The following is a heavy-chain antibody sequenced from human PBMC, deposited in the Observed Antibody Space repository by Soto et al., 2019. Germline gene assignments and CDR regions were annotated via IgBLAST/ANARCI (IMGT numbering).Heavy chain of an antibody. D-gene: IGHD3-10*01. V-gene: IGHV4-34*01. CDR3: AGGRITMVRGVIESRYYYYYYGMDV. CDR1: GGSFSGYY. CDR2: INHSGST. J-gene: IGHJ6*02. Sequence: SETLSLTCAVYGGSFSGYYWSWIRQPPGKGLEWIGEINHSGSTNYNPSLKSRVTISVDTSKNQFSLKLSSVTAADTAVYYCAGGRITMVRGVIESRYYYYYYGMDVWGQGTTVTVSS.